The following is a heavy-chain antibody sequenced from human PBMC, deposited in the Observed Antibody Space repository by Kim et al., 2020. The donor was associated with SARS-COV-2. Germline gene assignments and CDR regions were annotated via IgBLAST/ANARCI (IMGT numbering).Heavy chain of an antibody. J-gene: IGHJ6*02. CDR3: ARPYSYGMDV. V-gene: IGHV1-46*01. CDR2: ST. Sequence: STSYAQKFQGRVTMTRDTSTSTVYMELSSLRSEDTAVYYCARPYSYGMDVWGQGTTVTVSS.